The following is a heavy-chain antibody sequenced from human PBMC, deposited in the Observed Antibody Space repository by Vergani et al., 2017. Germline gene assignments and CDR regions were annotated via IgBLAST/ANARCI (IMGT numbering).Heavy chain of an antibody. CDR2: IKQDGSER. J-gene: IGHJ3*01. Sequence: EVQLVESGGGLAQPGGSLGLSCAASGFLFREYWMNWFRQAPGKGLEWVANIKQDGSERFYVDSVKGRFTISRDNANNSLYLQMNSLRAEDTAVYYCARGGVVGSTGRTFEFWGQGTTVTVSS. CDR3: ARGGVVGSTGRTFEF. D-gene: IGHD1-26*01. V-gene: IGHV3-7*01. CDR1: GFLFREYW.